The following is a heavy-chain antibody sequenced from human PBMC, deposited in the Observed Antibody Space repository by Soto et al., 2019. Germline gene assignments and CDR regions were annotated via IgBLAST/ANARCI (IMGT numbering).Heavy chain of an antibody. CDR3: ARASLSYDSSGYRNYYGMDV. Sequence: ASVKVSCKASGYTFTGYYMHWVRQAPGQGLEWMGWINPNSGGTNYAQKFQGWVTMTRDTSISTAYMELSRLRSDDTAVYYCARASLSYDSSGYRNYYGMDVWGQGTTVTV. CDR2: INPNSGGT. V-gene: IGHV1-2*04. CDR1: GYTFTGYY. J-gene: IGHJ6*02. D-gene: IGHD3-22*01.